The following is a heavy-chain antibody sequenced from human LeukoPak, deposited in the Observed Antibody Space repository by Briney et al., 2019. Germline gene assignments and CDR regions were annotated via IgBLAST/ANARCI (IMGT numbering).Heavy chain of an antibody. CDR1: GYSISSGYY. V-gene: IGHV4-38-2*02. Sequence: SETLSLTCSVSGYSISSGYYWGWIRQPPGKGLEWIASISHSGSTNCNPSLKSRVTISIDASKSQFSLKLTSVTAADTAVYYCARVLVVVPAAHYYYYYMDVWGKGTTVTVSS. CDR2: ISHSGST. D-gene: IGHD2-2*01. J-gene: IGHJ6*03. CDR3: ARVLVVVPAAHYYYYYMDV.